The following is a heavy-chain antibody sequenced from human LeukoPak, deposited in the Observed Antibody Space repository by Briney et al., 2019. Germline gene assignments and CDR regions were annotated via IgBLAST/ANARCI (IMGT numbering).Heavy chain of an antibody. D-gene: IGHD4-17*01. CDR3: PRTPAARDYSYYFDY. CDR1: GFTFSSNY. CDR2: IYSGGST. V-gene: IGHV3-66*01. J-gene: IGHJ4*02. Sequence: GGSLRLSCAASGFTFSSNYMSWVRQAPGNRLEWVSVIYSGGSTYYADSVKGRLTVSRDNCKNTLYIQINNLRTEDTAVHYCPRTPAARDYSYYFDYWGQGTLVTVSS.